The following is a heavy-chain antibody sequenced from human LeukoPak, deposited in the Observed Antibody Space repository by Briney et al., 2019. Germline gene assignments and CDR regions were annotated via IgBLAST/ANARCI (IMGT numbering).Heavy chain of an antibody. J-gene: IGHJ4*02. CDR3: ARDRGKMATMSY. D-gene: IGHD5-24*01. CDR2: IIPILGIA. V-gene: IGHV1-69*04. Sequence: SVKVSCKASGGTFSSYAISWVRQAPGQGLEWMGRIIPILGIANYAQKFQGRVTITADKSTSTAYMELSSLRSEDTAVYYCARDRGKMATMSYWGQGTLVTVSS. CDR1: GGTFSSYA.